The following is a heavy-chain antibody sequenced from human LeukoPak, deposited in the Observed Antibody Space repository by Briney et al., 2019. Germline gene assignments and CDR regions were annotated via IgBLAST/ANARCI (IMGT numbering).Heavy chain of an antibody. J-gene: IGHJ4*02. CDR2: INHSGST. Sequence: SETLSLTCAVYGGSFSGYYWSWIRQPPGKGLEWIGEINHSGSTNYNPSPKSRVTISVDTSKNQFSLKLSSVTAADTAVYYCARLPADRIAAAGTGGGDYWGQGTLVTVSS. CDR3: ARLPADRIAAAGTGGGDY. V-gene: IGHV4-34*01. D-gene: IGHD6-13*01. CDR1: GGSFSGYY.